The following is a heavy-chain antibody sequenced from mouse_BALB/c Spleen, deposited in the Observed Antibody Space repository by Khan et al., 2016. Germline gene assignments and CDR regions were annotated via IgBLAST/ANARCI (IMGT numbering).Heavy chain of an antibody. J-gene: IGHJ2*01. Sequence: EVKLLESGGGLVQPGGSLKISCAASGFDFRRYWMSWVRQAPGKGLEWIGEINPDSSTINYTPSLKDKFIISRDNAKNTLYLQMSKVRSEDTGLYYCTRLYYYGCSDYWGQGTTLTVSS. D-gene: IGHD1-1*01. V-gene: IGHV4-1*02. CDR1: GFDFRRYW. CDR2: INPDSSTI. CDR3: TRLYYYGCSDY.